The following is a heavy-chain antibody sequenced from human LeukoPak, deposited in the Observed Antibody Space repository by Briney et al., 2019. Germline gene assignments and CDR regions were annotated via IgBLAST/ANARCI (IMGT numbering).Heavy chain of an antibody. D-gene: IGHD3-10*01. V-gene: IGHV1-2*02. CDR3: ARVGILWFGDAKLSNNWFDP. Sequence: ASVKVSCKASGYTFTGYYMHWVRQAPGQGLEWMGWINPNSGGTNYAQKFQGRVTMTRDTSISTAYMELSRLRSDDTAVYYCARVGILWFGDAKLSNNWFDPWGQGTLVTVSS. CDR1: GYTFTGYY. CDR2: INPNSGGT. J-gene: IGHJ5*02.